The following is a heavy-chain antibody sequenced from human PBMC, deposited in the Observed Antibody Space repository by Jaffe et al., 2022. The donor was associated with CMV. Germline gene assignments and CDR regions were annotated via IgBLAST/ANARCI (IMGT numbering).Heavy chain of an antibody. J-gene: IGHJ4*02. V-gene: IGHV3-21*01. CDR2: ISSSSSYI. D-gene: IGHD4-17*01. CDR3: ADDGDDNDYGGTTRHGGVGY. CDR1: GFTFSSYS. Sequence: EVQLVESGGGLVKPGGSLRLSCAASGFTFSSYSMNWVRQAPGKGLEWVSSISSSSSYIYYADSVKGRFTISRDNAKNSLYLQMNSLRAEDTAVYYCADDGDDNDYGGTTRHGGVGYWGQGTLVTVSS.